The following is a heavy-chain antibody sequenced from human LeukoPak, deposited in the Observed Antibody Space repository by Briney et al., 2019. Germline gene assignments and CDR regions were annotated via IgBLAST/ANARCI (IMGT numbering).Heavy chain of an antibody. CDR1: GGSISSYY. CDR3: ARDSADYGDYLYAY. J-gene: IGHJ4*02. D-gene: IGHD4-17*01. CDR2: IYYSGST. Sequence: SETLSLTCTVSGGSISSYYWSWIRQPPGKGLEWIGYIYYSGSTNYNPSLKSRVTISVDKSKNLFSLKLSSATAADTAVYYCARDSADYGDYLYAYWGQGILVTVSS. V-gene: IGHV4-59*12.